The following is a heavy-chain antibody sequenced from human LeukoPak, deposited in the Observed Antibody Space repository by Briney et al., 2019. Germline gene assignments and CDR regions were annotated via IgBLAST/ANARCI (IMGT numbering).Heavy chain of an antibody. CDR2: ISGSGEDT. J-gene: IGHJ6*02. V-gene: IGHV3-23*01. CDR1: RFSSGGYA. CDR3: ARTRAEYSNSWHYFYYGLDV. D-gene: IGHD6-13*01. Sequence: GGSLRLSCTVSRFSSGGYAMSWVRQAPGRVLEWDSSISGSGEDTNYAGSVKGRLTISTHTRKRPLYLQITSLRAKEPSVNYLARTRAEYSNSWHYFYYGLDVWGQGTTATVS.